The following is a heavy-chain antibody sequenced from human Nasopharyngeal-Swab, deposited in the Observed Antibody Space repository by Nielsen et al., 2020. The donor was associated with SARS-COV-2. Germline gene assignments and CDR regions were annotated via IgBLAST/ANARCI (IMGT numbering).Heavy chain of an antibody. Sequence: WIRQPPGKGMEWIGYIYYSGSTYYNPSLKSRVTISVDTSKNQFSLNLSSVTAADSDVYYCARGRVQLWYDPILFDAFDIWGQGTMVTVSS. V-gene: IGHV4-31*02. D-gene: IGHD5-18*01. CDR3: ARGRVQLWYDPILFDAFDI. CDR2: IYYSGST. J-gene: IGHJ3*02.